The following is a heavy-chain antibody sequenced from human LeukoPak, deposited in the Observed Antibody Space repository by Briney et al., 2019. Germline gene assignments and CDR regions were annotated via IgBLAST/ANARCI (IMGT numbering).Heavy chain of an antibody. CDR1: GGSISSYY. J-gene: IGHJ6*03. D-gene: IGHD6-13*01. CDR2: IYTSGST. Sequence: PSETLSLTCTVSGGSISSYYWSWIRQPAGKGLEWIGRIYTSGSTNYNPSLKGRVTMSVDTSKKQFSMKLSSVTAADTAVYYCARANSSSWFDYYYYYMDVWGKGTTVTVSS. V-gene: IGHV4-4*07. CDR3: ARANSSSWFDYYYYYMDV.